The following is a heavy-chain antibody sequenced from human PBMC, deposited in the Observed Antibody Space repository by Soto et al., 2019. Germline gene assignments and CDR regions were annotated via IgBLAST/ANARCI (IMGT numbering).Heavy chain of an antibody. D-gene: IGHD3-3*01. CDR1: CGSISSSSYY. V-gene: IGHV4-39*01. CDR3: ASNYEGYYYYYGMDV. CDR2: IYYSGST. Sequence: SETLSLTCTVSCGSISSSSYYWGWIRQPPGKGLEWIGSIYYSGSTYYNPSLKSRVTISVDTSKNQFSLKLSSVTAADTAVYYCASNYEGYYYYYGMDVWGQGTTVTVSS. J-gene: IGHJ6*02.